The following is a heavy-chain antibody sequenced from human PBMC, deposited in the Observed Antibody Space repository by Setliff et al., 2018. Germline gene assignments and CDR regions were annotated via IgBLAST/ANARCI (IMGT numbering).Heavy chain of an antibody. CDR1: GYTFTSND. CDR2: MNPNSGNT. CDR3: ARVRSSSWLVVNWFDP. J-gene: IGHJ5*02. Sequence: ASVKVSCKASGYTFTSNDINWVRQATGQGLEWMGWMNPNSGNTGYAQKFQGRVTMTRNTSISTAYMELSRLRSDDTAVYYCARVRSSSWLVVNWFDPWGQGTLVTVSS. D-gene: IGHD6-13*01. V-gene: IGHV1-8*02.